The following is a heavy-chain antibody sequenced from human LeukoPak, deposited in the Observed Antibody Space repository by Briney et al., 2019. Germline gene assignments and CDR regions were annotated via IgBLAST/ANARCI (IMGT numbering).Heavy chain of an antibody. D-gene: IGHD1-7*01. CDR1: GFTFRNYG. CDR3: AKDHKETGSTAFDF. J-gene: IGHJ3*01. CDR2: ISYGSVNK. V-gene: IGHV3-30*18. Sequence: GGSLRLSCAASGFTFRNYGMNWLRQAPGKALEWVAVISYGSVNKLYADSVKGRFTISRDNAKNTLYLDMSSVRAEDTAVFYCAKDHKETGSTAFDFWGQGTKVTVAS.